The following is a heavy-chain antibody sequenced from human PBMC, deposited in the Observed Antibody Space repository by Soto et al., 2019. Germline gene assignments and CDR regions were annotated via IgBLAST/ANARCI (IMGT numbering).Heavy chain of an antibody. D-gene: IGHD1-26*01. Sequence: SETLSLTCTVSGGSISSSSYYWGWIRQPPGKGLEWIGSIYYSGSTYYNPSLKSRVTMSVDTSKNQFSLKLSSVTAADTAVYYCARDRAPGGIGAYFDYWGQGTLVTVSS. CDR1: GGSISSSSYY. J-gene: IGHJ4*02. V-gene: IGHV4-39*07. CDR2: IYYSGST. CDR3: ARDRAPGGIGAYFDY.